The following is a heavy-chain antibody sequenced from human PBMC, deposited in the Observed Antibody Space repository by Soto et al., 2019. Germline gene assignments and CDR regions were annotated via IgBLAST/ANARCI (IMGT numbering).Heavy chain of an antibody. CDR3: AKVSWNDERDY. V-gene: IGHV3-23*01. CDR2: ISASGGST. CDR1: GFILRNYA. D-gene: IGHD1-1*01. Sequence: GALRVSGAASGFILRNYAMNWVRQAPGKGLEWVSGISASGGSTYYADSVKGRFTVSRDNSKNTLYLQMNSLRAEDTALYYCAKVSWNDERDYWGQGTQVTVYS. J-gene: IGHJ4*02.